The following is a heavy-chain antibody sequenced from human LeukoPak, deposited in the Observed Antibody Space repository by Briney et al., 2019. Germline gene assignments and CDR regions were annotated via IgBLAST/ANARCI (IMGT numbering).Heavy chain of an antibody. D-gene: IGHD5-18*01. CDR3: ARAAVDTDTYYFDY. J-gene: IGHJ4*02. CDR1: GYTFTDYY. CDR2: INPNSGGT. Sequence: ASVKVSCEASGYTFTDYYMHWVRQAPGQGLEWMGWINPNSGGTNYAQNFQGRVTMTRDTSTSTVYMELSSLRSEDTAVYYCARAAVDTDTYYFDYWDQGTLVTVSS. V-gene: IGHV1-2*02.